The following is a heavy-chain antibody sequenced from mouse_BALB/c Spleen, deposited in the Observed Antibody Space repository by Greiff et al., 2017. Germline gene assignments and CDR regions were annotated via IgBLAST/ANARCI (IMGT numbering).Heavy chain of an antibody. CDR3: ARPIRGYGSLFAY. J-gene: IGHJ3*01. D-gene: IGHD1-1*01. CDR2: ISNGGGST. CDR1: GFTFSSYT. Sequence: EVKLVESGGGLVQPGGSLKLSCAASGFTFSSYTMSWVRQTPEKRLEWVAYISNGGGSTYYPDTVKGRFTISRDNAKNTLYLQMSSLKSEDTAMYYCARPIRGYGSLFAYWGQGTLVTVSA. V-gene: IGHV5-12-2*01.